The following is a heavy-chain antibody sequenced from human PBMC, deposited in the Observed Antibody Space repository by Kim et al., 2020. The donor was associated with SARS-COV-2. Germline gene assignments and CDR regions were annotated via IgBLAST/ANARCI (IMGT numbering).Heavy chain of an antibody. V-gene: IGHV4-39*01. Sequence: SETLSLTCTVSGGSISSSSYYWGWIRQPPGKGLEWIGSIYYSGNAYYNPSLKSRVTISVDTSKKQFSLKLRSVTAADTAVYYCARHSLTLNRGIITFDYWGQGTLVTVSS. CDR2: IYYSGNA. D-gene: IGHD3-10*01. CDR3: ARHSLTLNRGIITFDY. J-gene: IGHJ4*02. CDR1: GGSISSSSYY.